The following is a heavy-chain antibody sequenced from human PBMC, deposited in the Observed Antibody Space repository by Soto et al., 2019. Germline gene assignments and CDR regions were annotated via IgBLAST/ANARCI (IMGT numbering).Heavy chain of an antibody. CDR2: ITTSGDRS. Sequence: EVQLLESGGRLIQPGGSLRLSCAASGFNFSSYAMSWIRQAPGKGPECVAGITTSGDRSGYADSVKGRFTVSRDNSQNTMYLQLNSLRGDDTAIYYCARGLEAGYYFAYWGQGTLVTVSS. CDR1: GFNFSSYA. J-gene: IGHJ4*02. CDR3: ARGLEAGYYFAY. D-gene: IGHD3-22*01. V-gene: IGHV3-23*01.